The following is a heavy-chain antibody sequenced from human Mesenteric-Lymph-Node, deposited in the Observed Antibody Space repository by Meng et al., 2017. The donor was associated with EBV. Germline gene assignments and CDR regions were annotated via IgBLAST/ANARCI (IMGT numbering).Heavy chain of an antibody. CDR3: AMSRAGHWNRLDN. V-gene: IGHV1-69*06. CDR2: IVPNVGTG. J-gene: IGHJ4*02. CDR1: GGTFSNSA. D-gene: IGHD1-1*01. Sequence: QVQLVQSGAEVMKPGSSVMVSCKSSGGTFSNSAFSWVRQAPGQGLELVGEIVPNVGTGRYSQKFQGRVTITADRSTNTVYIEVSSLTSEDTAVYYCAMSRAGHWNRLDNWGQGPLVTVAS.